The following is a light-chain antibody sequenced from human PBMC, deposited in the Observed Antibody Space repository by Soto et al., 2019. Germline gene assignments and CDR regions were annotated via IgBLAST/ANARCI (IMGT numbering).Light chain of an antibody. J-gene: IGLJ2*01. V-gene: IGLV2-23*03. CDR2: EGS. Sequence: QSALTQPASVSGSPGQSITISCTGTSSDVGSYNLVSWYQQHPGKAPKLMIYEGSKRPSGVSNRFSGSKSGNTASLTISGLQAEEEADYYCCSYSGSSTFGVFGGETKLAV. CDR3: CSYSGSSTFGV. CDR1: SSDVGSYNL.